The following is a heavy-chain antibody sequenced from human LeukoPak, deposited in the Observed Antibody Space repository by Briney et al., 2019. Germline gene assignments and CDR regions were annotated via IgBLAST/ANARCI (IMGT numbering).Heavy chain of an antibody. V-gene: IGHV4-4*07. D-gene: IGHD3-22*01. CDR2: IYTSGST. CDR3: VGVIGAPNYYYYMDV. Sequence: PSETLSLTCTVSGGSISTYYWSWIRQPAGKGLEWIGRIYTSGSTNYNPSLKSRVTMSVDTSKNQFSLKLSSVTAADTAVYYCVGVIGAPNYYYYMDVWGKGTTVTVSS. J-gene: IGHJ6*03. CDR1: GGSISTYY.